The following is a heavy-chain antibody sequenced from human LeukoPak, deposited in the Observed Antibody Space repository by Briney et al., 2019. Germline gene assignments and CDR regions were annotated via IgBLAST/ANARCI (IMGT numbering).Heavy chain of an antibody. J-gene: IGHJ6*02. D-gene: IGHD2-15*01. CDR3: ARPSCGGGGSCYLSYYYYGMDV. V-gene: IGHV1-18*01. CDR2: ISAYNGNT. Sequence: ASVKVSCKASGYTFTSYGISWVRQAPGQGLEWMGWISAYNGNTNYAQKLQGRVTMTTDTSTSTAYMELRSLRPDDTAVYYCARPSCGGGGSCYLSYYYYGMDVWGQGTTVTVSS. CDR1: GYTFTSYG.